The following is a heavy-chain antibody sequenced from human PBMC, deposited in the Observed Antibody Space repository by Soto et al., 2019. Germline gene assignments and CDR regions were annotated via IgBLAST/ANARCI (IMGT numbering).Heavy chain of an antibody. D-gene: IGHD2-2*01. CDR2: ISYDGSNK. CDR3: AKVIDIVLVPAATPTHYGMDV. CDR1: GFTFSSYG. Sequence: GGSLRLSCEASGFTFSSYGMHWVRQAPGKGLEWVAVISYDGSNKYYADSVKGRFTISRDNSKNTLYLQMNSLRAEDTTVYYCAKVIDIVLVPAATPTHYGMDVWGQGTTVTVSS. J-gene: IGHJ6*02. V-gene: IGHV3-30*18.